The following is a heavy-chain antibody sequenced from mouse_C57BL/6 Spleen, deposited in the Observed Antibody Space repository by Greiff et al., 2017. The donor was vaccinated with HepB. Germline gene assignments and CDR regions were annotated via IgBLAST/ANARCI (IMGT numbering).Heavy chain of an antibody. J-gene: IGHJ3*01. V-gene: IGHV1-26*01. CDR1: GYTFTDYY. D-gene: IGHD1-1*02. Sequence: EVQLQQSGPELVKPGASVKISCKASGYTFTDYYMNWVKQSHGKSLEWIGDINPNNGGTSYNQKFKGKATLTVDKSSSTAYMELRSLTSEDSAVYYCASGLWDDDWFAYWGQGTLVTVSA. CDR2: INPNNGGT. CDR3: ASGLWDDDWFAY.